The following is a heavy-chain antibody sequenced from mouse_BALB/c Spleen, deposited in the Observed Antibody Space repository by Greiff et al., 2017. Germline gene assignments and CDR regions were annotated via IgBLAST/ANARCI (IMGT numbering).Heavy chain of an antibody. V-gene: IGHV1-7*01. CDR2: INPSTGYT. J-gene: IGHJ1*01. Sequence: QVQLQQSGAELAKPGASVKMSCKASGYTFTSYWMHWVKQRPGQGLEWIGYINPSTGYTEYNQKFKDKATLTADKSSSTAYMQLSSLTSEDSAVYYCARRVRPYFDVWGAGTTVTVSS. CDR1: GYTFTSYW. CDR3: ARRVRPYFDV. D-gene: IGHD2-14*01.